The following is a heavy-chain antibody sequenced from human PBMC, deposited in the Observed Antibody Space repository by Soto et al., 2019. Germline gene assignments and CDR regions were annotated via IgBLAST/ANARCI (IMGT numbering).Heavy chain of an antibody. J-gene: IGHJ5*02. Sequence: EVQLVESGGGLVQSGGSLRLSCEASGFMFSAYWMSWVRQDPGKKLEWVATISGGANDKFYVDSVKGRFTISRDDAKKSLFLEMNSLGHEDTVVYYCVSEDWHRFDPWGQGTLVTVSS. CDR1: GFMFSAYW. D-gene: IGHD2-21*01. CDR3: VSEDWHRFDP. CDR2: ISGGANDK. V-gene: IGHV3-7*01.